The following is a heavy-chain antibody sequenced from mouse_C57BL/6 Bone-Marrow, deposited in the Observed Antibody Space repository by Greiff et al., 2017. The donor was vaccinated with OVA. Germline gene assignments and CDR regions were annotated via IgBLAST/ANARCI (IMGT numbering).Heavy chain of an antibody. V-gene: IGHV1-47*01. CDR1: GYTFTTYP. D-gene: IGHD2-4*01. CDR2: IHPYNDDT. J-gene: IGHJ3*01. CDR3: ARPGDYDGDWFAY. Sequence: QVQLQQSGAELVKPGDSVKMSCKASGYTFTTYPIEWMKQNHGKSLEWIGNIHPYNDDTKYNEKFKGKATLTVEKSSSTVYLELSRLTSYDSSVYYCARPGDYDGDWFAYWGQGTLVTVSA.